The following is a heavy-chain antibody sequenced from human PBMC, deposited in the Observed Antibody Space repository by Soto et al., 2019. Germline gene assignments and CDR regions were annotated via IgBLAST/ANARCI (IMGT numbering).Heavy chain of an antibody. CDR3: TSLAGPSRGY. CDR1: GLTLSSYW. CDR2: LSSDGRIT. J-gene: IGHJ4*02. V-gene: IGHV3-74*01. Sequence: PGGSLRLSCAGSGLTLSSYWIHWVRQGPGKGLVWVSRLSSDGRITNYADSVRGRFTISRDNAQNTLYLQMNSLTAEDTAVYYCTSLAGPSRGYWGQGTLVTVSS. D-gene: IGHD3-10*01.